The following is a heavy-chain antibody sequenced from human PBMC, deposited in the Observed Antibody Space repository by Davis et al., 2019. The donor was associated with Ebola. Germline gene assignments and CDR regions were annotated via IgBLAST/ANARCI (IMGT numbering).Heavy chain of an antibody. V-gene: IGHV4-34*01. Sequence: SETLSLTCAVYGGSFSGYYWSWIRQPPGKGLEWIGETNHSGSTNYNPSLKSRVTISVDTSKNQFSLKLSSVTAADTAVYYCARRPGPYYYYGMDVWGQGTTVTVSS. CDR3: ARRPGPYYYYGMDV. CDR2: TNHSGST. D-gene: IGHD1-1*01. J-gene: IGHJ6*02. CDR1: GGSFSGYY.